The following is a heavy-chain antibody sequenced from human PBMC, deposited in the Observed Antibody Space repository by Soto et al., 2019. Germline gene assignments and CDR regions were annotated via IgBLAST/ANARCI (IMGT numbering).Heavy chain of an antibody. CDR2: IIPIFGTA. CDR1: GGTFSSYA. V-gene: IGHV1-69*13. CDR3: ARDLRYYYYYGMDV. J-gene: IGHJ6*02. D-gene: IGHD3-10*01. Sequence: GASVKVSCKASGGTFSSYAISWVRQAPGQGLEWMGGIIPIFGTANYAQKFQGRVTITADESTSTAYMELSSLRSEDTAVYYCARDLRYYYYYGMDVWGQGTTVTVSS.